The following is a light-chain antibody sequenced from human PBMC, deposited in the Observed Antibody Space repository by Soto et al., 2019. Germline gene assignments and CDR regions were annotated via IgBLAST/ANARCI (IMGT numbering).Light chain of an antibody. J-gene: IGKJ1*01. CDR1: QDIRNS. V-gene: IGKV1-6*01. CDR2: VAS. Sequence: AIQMTQSPSSLSASVGDRVTITCRASQDIRNSLGWYQQKPGKAPKVLISVASSLQSGVPQRFSGSGSGTDFTLTISSLQPEHSATYFCLQDYKYPWTFGQGTKVEI. CDR3: LQDYKYPWT.